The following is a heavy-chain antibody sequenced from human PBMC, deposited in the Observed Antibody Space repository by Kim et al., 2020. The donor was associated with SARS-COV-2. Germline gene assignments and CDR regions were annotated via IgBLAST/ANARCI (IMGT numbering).Heavy chain of an antibody. D-gene: IGHD5-18*01. Sequence: NKAQKIQGRVTMTRDTSISTAYMELSRLRSDDTAVYYCARGSDIGYSYGYWGQGTLVTVSS. J-gene: IGHJ4*02. CDR3: ARGSDIGYSYGY. V-gene: IGHV1-2*02.